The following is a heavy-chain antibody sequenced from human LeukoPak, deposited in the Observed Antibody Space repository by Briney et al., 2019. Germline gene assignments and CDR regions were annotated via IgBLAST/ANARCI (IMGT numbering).Heavy chain of an antibody. V-gene: IGHV3-30*02. J-gene: IGHJ4*02. CDR1: GFTFSSYG. D-gene: IGHD3-9*01. CDR3: AKEGILTGYFPYYFDY. Sequence: GGSLRLSCAASGFTFSSYGMHWVRQAPGKGLEWVAFIRYDGSNKYYADSVKGRFTISRDNSKSTLYLQMNSLRAEDTAVYYCAKEGILTGYFPYYFDYWGQGTLVTVSS. CDR2: IRYDGSNK.